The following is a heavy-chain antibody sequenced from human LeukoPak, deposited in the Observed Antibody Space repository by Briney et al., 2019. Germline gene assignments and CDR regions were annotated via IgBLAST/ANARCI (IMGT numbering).Heavy chain of an antibody. CDR3: AKRGYAAVVAAPFDY. CDR2: ISYGGNNK. Sequence: PGGSLRLSCAASGFTFSSYAMHWVRQAPGKGLEWVAVISYGGNNKYYADSVKGRFTISRDNSKNTLYLQMNSLRAEDTAVYYCAKRGYAAVVAAPFDYWGQGTLVTVSS. D-gene: IGHD2-15*01. CDR1: GFTFSSYA. J-gene: IGHJ4*02. V-gene: IGHV3-30*04.